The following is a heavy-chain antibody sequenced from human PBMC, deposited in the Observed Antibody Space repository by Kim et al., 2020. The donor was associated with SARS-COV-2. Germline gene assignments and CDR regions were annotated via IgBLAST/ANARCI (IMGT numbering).Heavy chain of an antibody. J-gene: IGHJ4*02. CDR3: ARGWLQGHFDY. CDR1: GDSVSINSDG. CDR2: IYYNSKWNS. D-gene: IGHD5-12*01. Sequence: SQTLSLTCALSGDSVSINSDGWNWLRLSPSRGLEWLGRIYYNSKWNSDYAVSVKSRISINPDTSKNQYSLQLNSVTPDDTAVYYCARGWLQGHFDYWGQGTLVTVSS. V-gene: IGHV6-1*01.